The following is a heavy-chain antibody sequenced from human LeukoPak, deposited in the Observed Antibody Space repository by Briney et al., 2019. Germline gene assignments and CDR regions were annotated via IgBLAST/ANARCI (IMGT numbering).Heavy chain of an antibody. D-gene: IGHD6-19*01. Sequence: GGSLRLSCAASGFTFRSYSLNWVRQAPGKGLEWISYISTSGTTIYYADSVKGRFTISRDNAKNSLYLQMNSLRAEDTAVYYCAKGASSGWLLYWFDPWGQGTLVTVSS. CDR3: AKGASSGWLLYWFDP. CDR2: ISTSGTTI. J-gene: IGHJ5*02. CDR1: GFTFRSYS. V-gene: IGHV3-48*01.